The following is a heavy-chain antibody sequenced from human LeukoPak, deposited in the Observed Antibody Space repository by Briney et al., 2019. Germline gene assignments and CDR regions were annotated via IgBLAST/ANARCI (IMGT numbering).Heavy chain of an antibody. Sequence: GGSLKLSYAASGFTVRSNYMTWVRQGPGKGLEWVSLIYSDGSTHYADSVKGRLTISRDNSKNTLYLQMNSLRAEDTAVYYCAGSLAYCGGDCRLGDYWGQGTLVTVSS. CDR1: GFTVRSNY. D-gene: IGHD2-21*02. CDR3: AGSLAYCGGDCRLGDY. J-gene: IGHJ4*02. CDR2: IYSDGST. V-gene: IGHV3-66*01.